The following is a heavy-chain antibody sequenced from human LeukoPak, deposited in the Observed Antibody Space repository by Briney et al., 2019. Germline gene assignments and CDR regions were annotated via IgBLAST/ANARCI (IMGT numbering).Heavy chain of an antibody. CDR1: GGFITSSNSH. CDR3: ARDRYYYDSSARYFDY. J-gene: IGHJ4*02. V-gene: IGHV4-39*07. D-gene: IGHD3-22*01. Sequence: SETLSLTCTVSGGFITSSNSHWGWIRQPPGKGLEWVGTIYYSGSTNYSPSLKSRVTMSVDTSKNQFSLKLSSVTAADTAVYYCARDRYYYDSSARYFDYWGQGTLVTVSS. CDR2: IYYSGST.